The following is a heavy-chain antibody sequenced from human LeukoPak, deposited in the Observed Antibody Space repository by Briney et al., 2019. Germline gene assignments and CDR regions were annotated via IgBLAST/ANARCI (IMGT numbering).Heavy chain of an antibody. D-gene: IGHD3-22*01. CDR2: ISDYE. J-gene: IGHJ4*02. V-gene: IGHV3-23*01. Sequence: GGSLRLSCVASGFSFNNFAMTWVRQAPGKGLEWVSTISDYEHYADSVRGRFAISRDNSRNTLYLQMNSLRAEDTAVYYCAKAPGRYYDSSGYPFDYWGQGTLVTVSS. CDR1: GFSFNNFA. CDR3: AKAPGRYYDSSGYPFDY.